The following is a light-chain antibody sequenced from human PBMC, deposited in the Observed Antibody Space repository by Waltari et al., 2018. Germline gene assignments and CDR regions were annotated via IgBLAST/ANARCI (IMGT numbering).Light chain of an antibody. J-gene: IGLJ2*01. CDR2: GVP. CDR3: TSYVGVNVLGVL. CDR1: NSDVGTYNY. V-gene: IGLV2-8*01. Sequence: QSALTQPPSASGSPGQSVTISCAGTNSDVGTYNYVSWYQHHPGKAPKLLIYGVPERRPGVPARFSGSKSGTTASLTVSGLQADDEADYYCTSYVGVNVLGVLFGGGTKLTVL.